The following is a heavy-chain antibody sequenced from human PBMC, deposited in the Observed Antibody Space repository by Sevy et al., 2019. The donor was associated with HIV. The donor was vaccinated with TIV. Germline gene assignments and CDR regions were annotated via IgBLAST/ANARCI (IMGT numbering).Heavy chain of an antibody. V-gene: IGHV1-69*13. CDR2: IIPIFGTA. J-gene: IGHJ4*02. CDR3: ARGRYYYDSSGYYYWGYFDY. Sequence: ASVKVSCKASGGTFSSYAISWVRQAPGQGLEWMGRIIPIFGTANYAQKFQGRVTITADESTSTADMELSSLRSEDTAVYYCARGRYYYDSSGYYYWGYFDYWGQGTLVTVSS. CDR1: GGTFSSYA. D-gene: IGHD3-22*01.